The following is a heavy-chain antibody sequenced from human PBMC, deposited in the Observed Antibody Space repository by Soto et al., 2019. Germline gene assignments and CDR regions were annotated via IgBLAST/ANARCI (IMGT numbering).Heavy chain of an antibody. V-gene: IGHV3-23*01. J-gene: IGHJ4*02. CDR2: ISYDGATT. CDR3: AKISSSSHIDY. Sequence: EEQLLESGGGLVQPGGSLRLSCAAFGITFNIYALSWVRQAPGKGLEWVSSISYDGATTFHAESVKGRFTTSRDNSKNTLYLQMNNLRGEDTAVYYCAKISSSSHIDYWGQGTLVTVSS. CDR1: GITFNIYA. D-gene: IGHD6-6*01.